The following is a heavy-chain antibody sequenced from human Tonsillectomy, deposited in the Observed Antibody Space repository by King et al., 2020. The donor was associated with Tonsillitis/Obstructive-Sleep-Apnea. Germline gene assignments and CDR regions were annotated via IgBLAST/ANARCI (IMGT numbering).Heavy chain of an antibody. D-gene: IGHD2-21*01. CDR3: ARDRNGIATNYYVYY. CDR1: GFTVSSNY. Sequence: VQLVESGGGLIQPGGSLRLSCAASGFTVSSNYMSGVRHAPAKGREWGSVIYSGGSTSYADSVKRRVTISRDNTQNTLYLQMNSLRAADTAVYYCARDRNGIATNYYVYYWGQGTVVTVSS. V-gene: IGHV3-53*01. J-gene: IGHJ4*02. CDR2: IYSGGST.